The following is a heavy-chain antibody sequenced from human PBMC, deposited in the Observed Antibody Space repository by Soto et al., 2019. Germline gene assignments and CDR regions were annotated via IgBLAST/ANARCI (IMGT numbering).Heavy chain of an antibody. CDR3: ARDPRLQYYFDY. V-gene: IGHV1-46*01. CDR2: INPSGGST. D-gene: IGHD4-4*01. CDR1: GYTFTSYY. Sequence: QVQLVQSGAEVKKPGASVKVSCKASGYTFTSYYMHWVRQAPGQGLEWMGIINPSGGSTSYAQNFQGRVTMTRDTSTSTVYMELSSLRSEDTAVYYCARDPRLQYYFDYWGQGTLVTVSS. J-gene: IGHJ4*02.